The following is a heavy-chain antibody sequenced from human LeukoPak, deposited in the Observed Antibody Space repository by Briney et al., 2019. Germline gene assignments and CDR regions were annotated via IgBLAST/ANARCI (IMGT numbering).Heavy chain of an antibody. D-gene: IGHD2-2*01. J-gene: IGHJ4*02. V-gene: IGHV3-23*01. CDR1: GFPFTSYE. CDR3: AKSDCSPISCYVLDN. CDR2: ISGDGADT. Sequence: GGSLRLSCAASGFPFTSYEMNWVRQAPGKGLEWVSAISGDGADTYHADSVKGRFTIFRDSSTNALYLQMNSLRAEDTAIYYCAKSDCSPISCYVLDNWGQGTLVTVSS.